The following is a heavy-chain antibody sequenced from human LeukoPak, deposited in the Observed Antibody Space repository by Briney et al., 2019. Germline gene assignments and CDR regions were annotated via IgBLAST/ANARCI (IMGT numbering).Heavy chain of an antibody. D-gene: IGHD3-10*01. V-gene: IGHV5-51*01. J-gene: IGHJ4*02. CDR1: GYSFTSYW. CDR2: IYPGDSDT. Sequence: GESLKISCKGSGYSFTSYWIGWVRQMPGKGLVWMGIIYPGDSDTRYSPSFQGQVTISADKSISTAYLQWSSLKASDTAMYYCASDYGSGSYLLYGGLRYWGQGTLVTVSS. CDR3: ASDYGSGSYLLYGGLRY.